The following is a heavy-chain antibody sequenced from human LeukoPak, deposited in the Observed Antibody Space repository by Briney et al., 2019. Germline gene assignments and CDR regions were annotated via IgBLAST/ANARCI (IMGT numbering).Heavy chain of an antibody. CDR2: INGSGGST. J-gene: IGHJ4*02. Sequence: PGGSLRLSCAASGFTFSSYAMSWVRQAPGKGLEWVSDINGSGGSTYYADSVKGRFTISRDNSKNTLYLQMNSLRAEDTAVYYCAKGRGVVVTDFDYWGQGTLVTASS. V-gene: IGHV3-23*01. D-gene: IGHD2-21*02. CDR3: AKGRGVVVTDFDY. CDR1: GFTFSSYA.